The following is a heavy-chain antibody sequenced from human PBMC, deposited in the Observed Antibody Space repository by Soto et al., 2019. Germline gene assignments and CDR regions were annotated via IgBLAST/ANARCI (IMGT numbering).Heavy chain of an antibody. CDR3: ARGGGPYVWFNEF. J-gene: IGHJ4*02. V-gene: IGHV1-69*01. Sequence: QEQLVQSGAEVKKPGSSVKVSCKDSGGLFSSFAISWVRQAPGQGLEWMGGIIPVFGTTNYAQKFQGRVTITADVSTNTAYMGLSSLTSDDTAMYYCARGGGPYVWFNEFWGQGTQVTVA. D-gene: IGHD3-16*01. CDR1: GGLFSSFA. CDR2: IIPVFGTT.